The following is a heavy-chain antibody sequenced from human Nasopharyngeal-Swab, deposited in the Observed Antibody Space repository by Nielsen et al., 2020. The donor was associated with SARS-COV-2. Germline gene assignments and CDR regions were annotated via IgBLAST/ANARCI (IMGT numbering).Heavy chain of an antibody. D-gene: IGHD1-26*01. CDR1: GFTFSDYY. CDR2: ISSSGSTI. CDR3: ARAREKVGATNY. V-gene: IGHV3-11*01. J-gene: IGHJ4*02. Sequence: GESLKISCAASGFTFSDYYMSWIRQAPGKGLEWVSYISSSGSTIYYADSVKGRSTISRDNAKNSLYLQMNSLRAEDTAVYYCARAREKVGATNYWGQGTLVTVSS.